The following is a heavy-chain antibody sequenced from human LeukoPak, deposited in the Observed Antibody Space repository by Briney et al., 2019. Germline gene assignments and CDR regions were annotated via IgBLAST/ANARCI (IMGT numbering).Heavy chain of an antibody. CDR1: GYIFSKDW. CDR3: ARYGYNNGLDY. D-gene: IGHD6-19*01. Sequence: GGSLRLSRAASGYIFSKDWMTWVRQAPEKGLEWVATINRDGSNTYYVDSVKGRFTISRDNAKNSLYLQMSSLRAEDTAIYYCARYGYNNGLDYWGQGTLVTVSS. V-gene: IGHV3-7*01. J-gene: IGHJ4*02. CDR2: INRDGSNT.